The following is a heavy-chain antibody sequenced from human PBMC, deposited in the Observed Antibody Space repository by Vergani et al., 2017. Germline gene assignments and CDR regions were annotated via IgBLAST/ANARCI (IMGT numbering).Heavy chain of an antibody. D-gene: IGHD2-15*01. CDR1: GFTFSSYW. V-gene: IGHV3-74*01. J-gene: IGHJ4*02. CDR2: IHSDGSTT. Sequence: EVQLVESGGGLVQPGGSLRLSCAASGFTFSSYWMHWVRQAPGKGLVWVSRIHSDGSTTNYADSVMGRFTISRDNAKNTLYLQMNSLRAEDTAMYYCARQIDSGGTLWGQGTLVTVSS. CDR3: ARQIDSGGTL.